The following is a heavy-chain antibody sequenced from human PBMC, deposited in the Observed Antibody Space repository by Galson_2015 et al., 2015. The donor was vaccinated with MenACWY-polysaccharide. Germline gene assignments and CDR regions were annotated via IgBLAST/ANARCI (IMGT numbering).Heavy chain of an antibody. CDR2: MNPNSGTT. V-gene: IGHV1-8*01. CDR1: GYTFTSYD. CDR3: ARTKRELVLVPVINWF. D-gene: IGHD6-13*01. Sequence: KASGYTFTSYDINWVRQAPGQGLEWVGWMNPNSGTTGYAQGIQGRVTMTRDTSISTAYMELGGLRSEDTAVYYCARTKRELVLVPVINWF. J-gene: IGHJ5*01.